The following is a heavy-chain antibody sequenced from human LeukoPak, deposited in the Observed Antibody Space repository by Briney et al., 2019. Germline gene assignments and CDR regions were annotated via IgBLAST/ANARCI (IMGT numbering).Heavy chain of an antibody. D-gene: IGHD3-22*01. CDR1: GYTFTGYY. Sequence: ASVKVSCKASGYTFTGYYMHWVRQAPGQGLEWMGWINPNSGGTNYAQKFQGRVTMTRDTSISTAYMELSRLRSDDTAVYYCARGAVYPYYYDSSGYSPSAFDIWGQGTMVTVSS. CDR2: INPNSGGT. CDR3: ARGAVYPYYYDSSGYSPSAFDI. J-gene: IGHJ3*02. V-gene: IGHV1-2*02.